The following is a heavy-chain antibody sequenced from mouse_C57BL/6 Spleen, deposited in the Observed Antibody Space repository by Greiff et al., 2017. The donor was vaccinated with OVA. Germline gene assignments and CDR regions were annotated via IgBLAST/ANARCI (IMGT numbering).Heavy chain of an antibody. CDR1: GFTFSSYA. Sequence: EVQLVESGGGLVKPGGSLKLSCAASGFTFSSYAMSWVRQTPEKRLEWVATISDGGSYTYYPDNVKGRFTISRDNAKNNLYLQMSHLKSEDTAMYYCARDEVTTPFAYWGQGTLVTVSA. V-gene: IGHV5-4*01. J-gene: IGHJ3*01. CDR2: ISDGGSYT. CDR3: ARDEVTTPFAY. D-gene: IGHD2-2*01.